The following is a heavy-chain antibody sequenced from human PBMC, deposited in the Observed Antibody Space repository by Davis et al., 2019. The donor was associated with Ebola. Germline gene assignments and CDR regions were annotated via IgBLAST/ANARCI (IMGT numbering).Heavy chain of an antibody. J-gene: IGHJ3*02. CDR1: GFIVSDKY. CDR3: ARVDASSAFDI. V-gene: IGHV3-53*01. CDR2: IYRDGRT. Sequence: GGSLRLSCAASGFIVSDKYMSWVRQAPGKGLEWVSVIYRDGRTYYADSVKGRFTISRDNSKNSLSLQMNSLRADDTAMYYCARVDASSAFDIWGQGTMVTVSS.